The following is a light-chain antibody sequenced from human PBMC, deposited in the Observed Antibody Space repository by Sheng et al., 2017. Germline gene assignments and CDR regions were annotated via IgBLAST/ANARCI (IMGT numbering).Light chain of an antibody. CDR1: QGIRNY. V-gene: IGKV1-27*01. Sequence: DIQMTQSPSSLSASVGDTVTITCRASQGIRNYLAWYQQKPGKVPELLIYAASTLQSGVSSRFSGGGSGTDYTLTITSLQPEDVGTYYCQKYNGAPFTFGPGTKVAIK. J-gene: IGKJ3*01. CDR3: QKYNGAPFT. CDR2: AAS.